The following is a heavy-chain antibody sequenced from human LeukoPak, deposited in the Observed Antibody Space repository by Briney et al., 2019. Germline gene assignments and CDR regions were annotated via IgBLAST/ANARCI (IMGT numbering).Heavy chain of an antibody. CDR2: IKKDGSGI. J-gene: IGHJ4*02. D-gene: IGHD5-12*01. Sequence: PGGSLRLSCAVFEFPFSDSWMYWVRQAPGKGLEGVANIKKDGSGISYVDSVQGRFIISRDNAKNSLYLQMNSLRAEDTAVYYCASGYDLPYWGQGTLVTVSS. CDR1: EFPFSDSW. V-gene: IGHV3-7*01. CDR3: ASGYDLPY.